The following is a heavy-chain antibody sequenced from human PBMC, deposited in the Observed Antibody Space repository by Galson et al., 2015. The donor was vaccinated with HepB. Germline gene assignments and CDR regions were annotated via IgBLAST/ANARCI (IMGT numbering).Heavy chain of an antibody. CDR3: AKLEAGEYCSSTSCYPFYYYYGMDV. D-gene: IGHD2-2*01. Sequence: SLRLSCAASGFTFSSYAMSWVRQALGRGLEWVSAISGSGGSTYYADSVKGRFTISRDNSKNTLYLQMNSLRAEDTAVYYCAKLEAGEYCSSTSCYPFYYYYGMDVWGQGTTVTVSS. J-gene: IGHJ6*02. CDR1: GFTFSSYA. CDR2: ISGSGGST. V-gene: IGHV3-23*01.